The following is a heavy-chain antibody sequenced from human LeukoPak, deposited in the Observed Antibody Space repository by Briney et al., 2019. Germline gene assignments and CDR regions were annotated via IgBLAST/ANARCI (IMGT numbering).Heavy chain of an antibody. V-gene: IGHV1-2*04. CDR1: GYTFTGHY. CDR3: ARGTRIAAAGTNRAHYFDY. J-gene: IGHJ4*02. D-gene: IGHD6-13*01. Sequence: ASVKVSCKASGYTFTGHYMHWVRQAPGQGLEWMGWINPNSSGTNYAQKFQGWVTMTRDTSISTAYMELSRLRSDDTAVYYCARGTRIAAAGTNRAHYFDYWGQGTLVTVSS. CDR2: INPNSSGT.